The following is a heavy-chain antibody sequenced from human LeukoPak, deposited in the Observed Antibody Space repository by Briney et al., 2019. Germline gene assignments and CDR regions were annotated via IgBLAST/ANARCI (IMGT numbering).Heavy chain of an antibody. J-gene: IGHJ5*02. CDR2: IIPIFGTA. D-gene: IGHD6-25*01. V-gene: IGHV1-69*13. CDR1: GGTFSSYA. Sequence: ASVKVSCNASGGTFSSYAISWVRHAHGQGHERMGGIIPIFGTADYAHKFQGRVTITADESTSTDYMELSSLRFEDTAVYYCASSSGSSGWFDHWGQGTLVTVSS. CDR3: ASSSGSSGWFDH.